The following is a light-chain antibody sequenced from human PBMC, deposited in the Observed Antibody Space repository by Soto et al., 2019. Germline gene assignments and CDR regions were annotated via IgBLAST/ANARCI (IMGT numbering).Light chain of an antibody. Sequence: QSVLTQPPSAPGPPGQRVTISCSARNSLIGSNYVYWYQQLPGTAPKLLIYSNNQRPSGVPDRFSGSKSGTSASLAISGLRSEDEADYYCAAWDDSLSVNYVFGTGTKVTV. CDR2: SNN. V-gene: IGLV1-47*02. CDR3: AAWDDSLSVNYV. CDR1: NSLIGSNY. J-gene: IGLJ1*01.